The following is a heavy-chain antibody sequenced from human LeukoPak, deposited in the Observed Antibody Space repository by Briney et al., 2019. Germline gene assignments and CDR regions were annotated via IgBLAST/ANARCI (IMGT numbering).Heavy chain of an antibody. CDR3: TRHLSYYFDY. CDR1: GFTFSGSA. CDR2: IRSKANGYAT. Sequence: GGSLRLSCAASGFTFSGSAMHWVRQASGKGLEWVGRIRSKANGYATAYAASVKGRFTISRDDSKNTAYLQMNSLKTEDTAVYYCTRHLSYYFDYWGQGTLVTVSS. J-gene: IGHJ4*02. V-gene: IGHV3-73*01. D-gene: IGHD5/OR15-5a*01.